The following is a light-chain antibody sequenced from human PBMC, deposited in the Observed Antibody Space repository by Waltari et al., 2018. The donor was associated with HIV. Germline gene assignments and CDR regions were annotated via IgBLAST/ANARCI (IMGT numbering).Light chain of an antibody. J-gene: IGKJ1*01. Sequence: EIVLKQPTGTLSLSPGDRATHTCRVSQTVSAKYLSLYPQKPVQAPSLLIYDASTRATGIPDRFTGCGSGTDFTLTISRLEPEDFALYYCQQYGSSPRTFGQGTKVEVK. V-gene: IGKV3-20*01. CDR3: QQYGSSPRT. CDR2: DAS. CDR1: QTVSAKY.